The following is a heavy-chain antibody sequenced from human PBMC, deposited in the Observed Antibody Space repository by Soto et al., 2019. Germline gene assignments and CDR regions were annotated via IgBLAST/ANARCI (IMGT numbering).Heavy chain of an antibody. D-gene: IGHD2-21*02. CDR2: INHSGST. Sequence: SETLSLTCAVYGGSFSGYYWSWIRQPPGKGLEWIGEINHSGSTNYNPSLKSRVTISVDTSKNQFSLKLSSVTAADTAVYYCARFLGGNSVWFYYYYGMDVWGQGTTVTV. CDR3: ARFLGGNSVWFYYYYGMDV. CDR1: GGSFSGYY. V-gene: IGHV4-34*01. J-gene: IGHJ6*02.